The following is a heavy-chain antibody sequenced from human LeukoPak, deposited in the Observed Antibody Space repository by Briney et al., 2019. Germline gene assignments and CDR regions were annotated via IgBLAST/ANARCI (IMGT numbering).Heavy chain of an antibody. CDR1: GFTFSSYA. V-gene: IGHV3-23*01. CDR2: ISGSGGST. CDR3: AKAPAYYYDSSGYRDY. D-gene: IGHD3-22*01. Sequence: PGGSLRLSCAASGFTFSSYATSWVRQAPGKGLEWVSAISGSGGSTYYADSVKGRFTISRDNSKNTLYLQMNSLRAEDTAVYYCAKAPAYYYDSSGYRDYWGQGTLVTVSS. J-gene: IGHJ4*02.